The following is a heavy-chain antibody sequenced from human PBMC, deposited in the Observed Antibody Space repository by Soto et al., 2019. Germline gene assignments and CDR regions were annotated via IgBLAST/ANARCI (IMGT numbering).Heavy chain of an antibody. D-gene: IGHD3-22*01. V-gene: IGHV4-30-4*01. J-gene: IGHJ4*02. CDR1: GGSISSGDYY. Sequence: QVQLQESGPGLVKPSQTLSLTCTVSGGSISSGDYYWSWIRQPPWKGLEWIGYIYYSGSTYYNPSLKSRVTISVDTSKNQFSLKLSSVTAADTAVYYCARGSYYYDSSGHYHYWGQGTLVTVSS. CDR3: ARGSYYYDSSGHYHY. CDR2: IYYSGST.